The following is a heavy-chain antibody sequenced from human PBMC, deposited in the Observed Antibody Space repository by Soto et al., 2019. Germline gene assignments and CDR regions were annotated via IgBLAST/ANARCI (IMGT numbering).Heavy chain of an antibody. CDR1: GASPSSGYYY. Sequence: SETLSLTCTVSGASPSSGYYYWGWIRQPPGKGLEWIGSIHYSESSYFYPSLQSRVTISLDTSQNQISLNLSSVTGADTAVYYCARSSGPRNWNAFDIWGQGTMVTVSS. CDR3: ARSSGPRNWNAFDI. CDR2: IHYSESS. J-gene: IGHJ3*02. V-gene: IGHV4-39*01. D-gene: IGHD1-1*01.